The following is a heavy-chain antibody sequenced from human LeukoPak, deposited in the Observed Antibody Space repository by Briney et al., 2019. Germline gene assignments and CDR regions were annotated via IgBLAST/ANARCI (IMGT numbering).Heavy chain of an antibody. D-gene: IGHD3-16*02. CDR1: GGSISSYY. Sequence: SETLSLTCTVSGGSISSYYWSWIRQPPGKGLEWIGYIYYSGSTNYNPSLRSRVAISVDTSKNQFSLKLSSVTAADTAVYYCAREGITFGGVIDYYFDYWGQGTLVTVSS. CDR3: AREGITFGGVIDYYFDY. J-gene: IGHJ4*02. V-gene: IGHV4-59*01. CDR2: IYYSGST.